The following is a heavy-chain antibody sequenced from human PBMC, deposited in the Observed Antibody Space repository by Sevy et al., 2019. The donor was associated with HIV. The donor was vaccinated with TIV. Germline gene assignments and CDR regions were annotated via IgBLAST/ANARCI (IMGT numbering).Heavy chain of an antibody. V-gene: IGHV1-18*01. CDR3: ASSPTIFGVLYRRTMMQAFDI. J-gene: IGHJ3*02. CDR2: ISAYNGNT. Sequence: ASVKVSCKASGYTFTSYGISWVRQAPGQGLEWMGWISAYNGNTNYAQKLQGRVTMTTDTSTSTAYMELRSLRSDDTAVYYCASSPTIFGVLYRRTMMQAFDIWGQGTMVTVSS. D-gene: IGHD3-3*01. CDR1: GYTFTSYG.